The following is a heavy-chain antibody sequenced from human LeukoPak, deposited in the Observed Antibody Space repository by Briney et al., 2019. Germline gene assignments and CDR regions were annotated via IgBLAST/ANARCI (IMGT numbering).Heavy chain of an antibody. Sequence: PGGSLRLSCAASGFTFSSYWIHWVRQAPGKGLVWVSRINSDGSSTSYADSVKGRLTISRETSKNTLWLQMNSLRAEDTAVYYCARLHYDVLTGPFDYWGQGTLVTVSS. CDR3: ARLHYDVLTGPFDY. J-gene: IGHJ4*02. CDR2: INSDGSST. D-gene: IGHD3-9*01. V-gene: IGHV3-74*01. CDR1: GFTFSSYW.